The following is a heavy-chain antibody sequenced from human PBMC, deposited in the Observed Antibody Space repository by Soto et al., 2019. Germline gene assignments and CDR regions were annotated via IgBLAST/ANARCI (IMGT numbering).Heavy chain of an antibody. V-gene: IGHV3-11*01. J-gene: IGHJ5*02. CDR1: GLPFMAYS. CDR2: ISSSGSTI. CDR3: ARVDPPAKS. D-gene: IGHD2-2*01. Sequence: QVQLVESGGAWSNPEGPLKPPLAAPGLPFMAYSLSWFRQAPGKGLEWVSYISSSGSTIYYADSVKGRFTISRDNAKNSLYLQMNSLRAEDTAVYYCARVDPPAKSWGQGTLVTVSS.